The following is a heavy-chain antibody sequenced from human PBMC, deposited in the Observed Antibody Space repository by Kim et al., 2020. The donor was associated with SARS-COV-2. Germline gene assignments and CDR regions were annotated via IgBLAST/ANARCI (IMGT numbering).Heavy chain of an antibody. V-gene: IGHV3-7*01. D-gene: IGHD7-27*01. CDR3: ARDAWAQRGTDGFDY. Sequence: GGSLRLSCAASGFSFNSFWMSWVRQAPGKGLEWLANINQDGSEKKFVDSVKGRFTISRDNAENSVYLQMNSLRAEDSAVYYCARDAWAQRGTDGFDYWGQGTLVTVSS. CDR1: GFSFNSFW. J-gene: IGHJ4*02. CDR2: INQDGSEK.